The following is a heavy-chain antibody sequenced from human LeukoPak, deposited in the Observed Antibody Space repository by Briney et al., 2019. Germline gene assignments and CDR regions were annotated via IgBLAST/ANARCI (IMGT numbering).Heavy chain of an antibody. V-gene: IGHV3-23*01. Sequence: GALRLSCAASGFTFSNYAMSWVRQAPGKGLEWVSTISGSGGSTYYADSVKGRFIISRDNSKNTLYLQMNSLRAEDTAVYYCAKVRTGFFDYWGQGTLVTVSS. D-gene: IGHD1-1*01. CDR2: ISGSGGST. CDR1: GFTFSNYA. CDR3: AKVRTGFFDY. J-gene: IGHJ4*02.